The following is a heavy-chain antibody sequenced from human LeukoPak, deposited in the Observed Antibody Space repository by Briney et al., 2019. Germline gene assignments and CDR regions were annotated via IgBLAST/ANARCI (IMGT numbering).Heavy chain of an antibody. CDR1: GYTFTSYG. Sequence: GASVKVSCKASGYTFTSYGISWVRQAPGQGLEWMGGIIPIFGTANYAQKFQGRVTITADESTSTAYMELSSLRSEDTAVYYCARTSHYYDSSGAAADYWGQGTLVTVSS. V-gene: IGHV1-69*13. CDR3: ARTSHYYDSSGAAADY. D-gene: IGHD3-22*01. CDR2: IIPIFGTA. J-gene: IGHJ4*02.